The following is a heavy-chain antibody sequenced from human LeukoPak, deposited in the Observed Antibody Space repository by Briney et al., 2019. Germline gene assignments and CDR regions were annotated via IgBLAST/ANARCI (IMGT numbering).Heavy chain of an antibody. Sequence: PGTSLRLSCAASGITFSSFGMHWVRQAPGKGLEWVAVIWYDGSNKYYVDSVKGRFTIPRDNSKNTLYLQMNSLRAEDTAVYYCARASSGGSGWDPDYWGQGTLVTVSS. J-gene: IGHJ4*02. CDR2: IWYDGSNK. CDR3: ARASSGGSGWDPDY. V-gene: IGHV3-33*01. D-gene: IGHD6-19*01. CDR1: GITFSSFG.